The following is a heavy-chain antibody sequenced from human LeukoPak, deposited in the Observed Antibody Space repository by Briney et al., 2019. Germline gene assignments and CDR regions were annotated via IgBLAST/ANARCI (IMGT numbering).Heavy chain of an antibody. CDR2: ISSSRSYI. Sequence: GGSLRLSCAASGFTFSSYSMSWVRQAPGKGLEWVSSISSSRSYIYYADSVKGRFTISRDNDKNSLYLQMNSLRAEDTAVYYCARVLSSSDYYWGQGTLVTVSS. J-gene: IGHJ4*02. CDR3: ARVLSSSDYY. D-gene: IGHD6-6*01. V-gene: IGHV3-21*01. CDR1: GFTFSSYS.